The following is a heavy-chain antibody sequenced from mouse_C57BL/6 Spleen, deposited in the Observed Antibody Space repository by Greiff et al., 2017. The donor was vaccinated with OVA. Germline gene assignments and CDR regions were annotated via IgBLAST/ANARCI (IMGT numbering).Heavy chain of an antibody. CDR3: AREDYYGSSPMDY. D-gene: IGHD1-1*01. J-gene: IGHJ4*01. Sequence: VQLQQPGAELVKPGASVKLSCKASGYTFTSYWMHWVKQRPGQGLEWIGMIHPNSGSTNYNEKFKSKATLTVDKSSSTAYMQLSSLTSEDSAVYYCAREDYYGSSPMDYWGQGTSVTVSS. CDR2: IHPNSGST. V-gene: IGHV1-64*01. CDR1: GYTFTSYW.